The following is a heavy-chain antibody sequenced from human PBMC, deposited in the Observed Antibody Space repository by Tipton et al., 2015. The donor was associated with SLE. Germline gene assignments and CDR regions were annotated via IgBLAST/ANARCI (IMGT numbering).Heavy chain of an antibody. CDR1: GGSISSSSYY. CDR3: ARQGEYDFWSGYPFDY. V-gene: IGHV4-39*01. J-gene: IGHJ4*02. CDR2: IYYSGST. D-gene: IGHD3-3*01. Sequence: TLSLTCTVSGGSISSSSYYWGWIRQPPGKGLEWIGSIYYSGSTYYNPSLKSRVTISVDTPKNQFSLKLSSVTAADTAVYYCARQGEYDFWSGYPFDYWGQGTLVTVSS.